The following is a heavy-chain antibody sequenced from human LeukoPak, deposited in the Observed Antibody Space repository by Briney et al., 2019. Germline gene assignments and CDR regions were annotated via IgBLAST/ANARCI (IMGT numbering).Heavy chain of an antibody. V-gene: IGHV4-59*01. J-gene: IGHJ4*02. CDR1: GASISAYY. CDR3: ARDHGYSFDY. Sequence: SETLSLTCTVSGASISAYYWGWIRQPPGKGLEWIGFIYFGGSSKHNPSLKSRVTISGDTSKNQFSLKLSSVTAADTAIYYCARDHGYSFDYWGQGALVTVSS. D-gene: IGHD5-12*01. CDR2: IYFGGSS.